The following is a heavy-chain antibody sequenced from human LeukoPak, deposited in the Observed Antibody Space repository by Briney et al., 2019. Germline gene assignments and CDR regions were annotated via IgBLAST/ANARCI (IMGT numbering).Heavy chain of an antibody. CDR2: IYPGDSET. V-gene: IGHV5-51*01. D-gene: IGHD4-17*01. CDR1: GYLFTNYW. CDR3: ARLLYGVYSHYFDY. J-gene: IGHJ4*02. Sequence: KTGESLKISCKCSGYLFTNYWIGWVRQMPGKGLEWMGIIYPGDSETRYGPSSQGQVTISADKSISTAYLQWSGLKASDTAMYYCARLLYGVYSHYFDYWGQGTLVTVSS.